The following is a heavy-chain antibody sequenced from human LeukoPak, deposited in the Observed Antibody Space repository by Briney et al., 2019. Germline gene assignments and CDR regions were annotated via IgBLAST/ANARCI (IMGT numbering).Heavy chain of an antibody. Sequence: SETLSLTCTVSCGSIGSRSYYSGWIRPPPGKGLDRFVRIYYRGSTYSHASLNSRVTVSVDTSQHQFYLKLSSVTAADTAVYYCARHDSGYDGYFDYWGQGTLVTVSS. CDR3: ARHDSGYDGYFDY. CDR1: CGSIGSRSYY. CDR2: IYYRGST. J-gene: IGHJ4*02. V-gene: IGHV4-39*01. D-gene: IGHD5-12*01.